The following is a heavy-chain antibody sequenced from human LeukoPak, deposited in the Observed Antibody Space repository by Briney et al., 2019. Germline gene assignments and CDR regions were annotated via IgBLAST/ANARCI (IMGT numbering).Heavy chain of an antibody. CDR2: LYYDGTT. D-gene: IGHD2-15*01. CDR1: GFTVSSNY. Sequence: GGSLRLSCAASGFTVSSNYMSWVRQAPGKGLEWVSVLYYDGTTYYADSVKGRFTISRDNSKNTLWLQMSSLRAEDTAVYYCASSSITTCRLCFSYWGQGTLVTVFS. J-gene: IGHJ1*01. CDR3: ASSSITTCRLCFSY. V-gene: IGHV3-66*01.